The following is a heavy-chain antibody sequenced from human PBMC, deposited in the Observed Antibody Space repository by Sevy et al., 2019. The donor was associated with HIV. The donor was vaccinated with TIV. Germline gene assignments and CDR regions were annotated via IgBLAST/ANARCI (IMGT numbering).Heavy chain of an antibody. V-gene: IGHV3-11*01. CDR2: ISGSGDTI. Sequence: WGSLRLSCAASGFTFSDYYMSWIRQAPGKGLQWISYISGSGDTIYYADSVKGRFTISRDNAKNSLFLQMNSLRAEDTAVYYCARDHVKDGDLGDYYYYAMDVWGQGTTVTVSS. CDR3: ARDHVKDGDLGDYYYYAMDV. CDR1: GFTFSDYY. D-gene: IGHD4-17*01. J-gene: IGHJ6*02.